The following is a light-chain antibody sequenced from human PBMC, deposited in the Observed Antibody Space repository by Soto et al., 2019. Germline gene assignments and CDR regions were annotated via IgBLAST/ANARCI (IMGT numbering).Light chain of an antibody. J-gene: IGKJ5*01. CDR2: DAS. CDR3: QQFGSSPIT. CDR1: QTVSTTY. V-gene: IGKV3-20*01. Sequence: EIVLTQSPGTLSLSPGERATLSCRTSQTVSTTYFAWYQQRPGQAPRLLFSDASTRATGIPDRFSCSGSGRDFTLTISRLEPEDSALNYCQQFGSSPITFGQGTRLEIK.